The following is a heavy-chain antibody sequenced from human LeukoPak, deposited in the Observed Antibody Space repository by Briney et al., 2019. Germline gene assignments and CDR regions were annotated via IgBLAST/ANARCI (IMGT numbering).Heavy chain of an antibody. CDR2: ISGSSSYI. CDR1: GFTFSSYS. CDR3: AKDPRRYSRTGGYFDY. Sequence: GGSLRLSCAASGFTFSSYSMNGVRQAPGKGREWVSSISGSSSYIYYADSVKGRFTISRDNSKNTLYLQMNSLRAEDTAVYYCAKDPRRYSRTGGYFDYWGQGTLVTVSS. D-gene: IGHD6-13*01. J-gene: IGHJ4*02. V-gene: IGHV3-21*01.